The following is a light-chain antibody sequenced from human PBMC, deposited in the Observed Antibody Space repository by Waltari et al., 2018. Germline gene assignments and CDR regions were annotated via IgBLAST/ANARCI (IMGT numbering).Light chain of an antibody. Sequence: IVLTQSPGTLSLSPGDRATPSSRASQRVSRSLAWYQQKPGQAPKLLIYGASTRATGIPDRFTGSGSGTDFSLTISSLEPEDFAIYFCQHYVRLPGTFGQGTKVEIK. CDR1: QRVSRS. J-gene: IGKJ1*01. CDR3: QHYVRLPGT. V-gene: IGKV3-20*01. CDR2: GAS.